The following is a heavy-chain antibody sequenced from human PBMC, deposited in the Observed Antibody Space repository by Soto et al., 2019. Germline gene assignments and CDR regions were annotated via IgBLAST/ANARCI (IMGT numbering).Heavy chain of an antibody. Sequence: SETLSLTCAVSGGSISSSNWWSWVRQPPGKGLDWIGEIYHSGSTNYNPSLKSRVTISVDKSKNQFSLKLSSVTAADTAVYYCAKCITALGPIDYWGQGTLVT. J-gene: IGHJ4*02. CDR1: GGSISSSNW. CDR2: IYHSGST. V-gene: IGHV4-4*02. D-gene: IGHD6-6*01. CDR3: AKCITALGPIDY.